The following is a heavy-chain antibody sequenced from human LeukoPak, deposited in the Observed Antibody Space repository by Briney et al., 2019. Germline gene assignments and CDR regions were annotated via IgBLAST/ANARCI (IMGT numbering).Heavy chain of an antibody. V-gene: IGHV3-23*01. Sequence: GGSLRLSCAASGFTFSSYAMSWVRQVPGKGLEWVSAVSGSGGSTFYADSVKGRFTISRDNSKNTLYLHMTSLRAEDTAVYYCAKDRYGNSSPYYFDYWGQGTLVTVSS. CDR2: VSGSGGST. D-gene: IGHD6-6*01. CDR3: AKDRYGNSSPYYFDY. J-gene: IGHJ4*02. CDR1: GFTFSSYA.